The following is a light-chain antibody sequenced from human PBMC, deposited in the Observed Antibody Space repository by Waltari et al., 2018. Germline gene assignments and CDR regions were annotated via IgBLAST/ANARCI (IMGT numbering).Light chain of an antibody. J-gene: IGKJ1*01. Sequence: DIVMTQSPDYLTVSLGERATINFKSSQSVLYSSDNKNYVTWYQQKPGQPPKLLIYWASTRESGVPDRFSGSGSGTDFTLTISSLQAEDVAVYYCQQYYTTPRTFGQGTKVEIK. V-gene: IGKV4-1*01. CDR3: QQYYTTPRT. CDR2: WAS. CDR1: QSVLYSSDNKNY.